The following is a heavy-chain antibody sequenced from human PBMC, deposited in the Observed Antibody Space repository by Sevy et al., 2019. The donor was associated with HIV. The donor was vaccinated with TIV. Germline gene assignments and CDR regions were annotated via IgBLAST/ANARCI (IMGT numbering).Heavy chain of an antibody. Sequence: GGSLRLSCVASGSSFGIHWMSWVRQAPGKGLEWVAKINQDGGQKYYVDSVKGRFTISRDNAKSSLYLQMNSLRVEDTALYDCARDPDPVPGVAFDVWGQGTMVTVSS. V-gene: IGHV3-7*01. CDR2: INQDGGQK. CDR3: ARDPDPVPGVAFDV. CDR1: GSSFGIHW. J-gene: IGHJ3*01.